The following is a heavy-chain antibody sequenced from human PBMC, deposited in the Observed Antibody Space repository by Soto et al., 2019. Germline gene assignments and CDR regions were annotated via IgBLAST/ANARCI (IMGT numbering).Heavy chain of an antibody. J-gene: IGHJ4*02. V-gene: IGHV3-7*05. Sequence: GGSLRLSCAASGFTFSSYWMSWVRQAPGKGLEWVANIKQDGSEKYYVDSVKGRFTISRDNAKNSLYLQMNSLRAEDTAVYYCARDLVTMVRGVLDYWGQGTLVTVSS. CDR3: ARDLVTMVRGVLDY. CDR1: GFTFSSYW. CDR2: IKQDGSEK. D-gene: IGHD3-10*01.